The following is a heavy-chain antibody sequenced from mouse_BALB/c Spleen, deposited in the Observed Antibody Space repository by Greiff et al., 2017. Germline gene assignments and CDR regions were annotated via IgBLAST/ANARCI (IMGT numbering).Heavy chain of an antibody. CDR2: IDPANGNT. V-gene: IGHV14-3*02. CDR3: ASGITSAWFAY. J-gene: IGHJ3*01. D-gene: IGHD2-4*01. CDR1: GFNIKDTY. Sequence: EVQLQQSGAELVKPGASVKLSCTASGFNIKDTYMHWVKQRPEQGLEWIGRIDPANGNTKYDPKFQGKATITADTSSNTAYLQLSSLTSEDTAVYYCASGITSAWFAYWGQGTLVTVSA.